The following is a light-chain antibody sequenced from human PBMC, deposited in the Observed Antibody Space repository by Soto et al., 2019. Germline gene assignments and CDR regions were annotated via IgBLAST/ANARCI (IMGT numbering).Light chain of an antibody. Sequence: EVVMGQSPATLSVSPGECATLSCRASQSVSSNLAWYQQKPGQAPRLLIYGASTRATGIPARFSGGGSGTEFTLTLSSLQSEDSAVYYCQQYDNWPPWTFGQGTKVDIK. CDR1: QSVSSN. CDR3: QQYDNWPPWT. CDR2: GAS. V-gene: IGKV3-15*01. J-gene: IGKJ1*01.